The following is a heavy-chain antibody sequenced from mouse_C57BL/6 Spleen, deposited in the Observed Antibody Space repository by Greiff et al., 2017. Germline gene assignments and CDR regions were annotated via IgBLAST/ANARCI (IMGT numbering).Heavy chain of an antibody. CDR2: INPSSGYT. J-gene: IGHJ4*01. D-gene: IGHD1-1*01. CDR1: GYTFTSYT. CDR3: ALLGRNAMDY. V-gene: IGHV1-4*01. Sequence: QVLLQQSGAELARPGASVKMSCKASGYTFTSYTMPWVQQRPGQGLEWIGYINPSSGYTKYNQKFKDKATLTADKSSSTAYVQLSSLTSEDSAVYYWALLGRNAMDYWGQGTSVTVSS.